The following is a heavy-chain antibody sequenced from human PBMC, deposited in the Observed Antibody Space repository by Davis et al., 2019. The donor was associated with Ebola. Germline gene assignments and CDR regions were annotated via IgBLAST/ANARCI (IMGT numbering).Heavy chain of an antibody. CDR1: GFTVSSNY. V-gene: IGHV3-53*01. Sequence: GSLRLSCAASGFTVSSNYMSWVRQAPGKGLEWVSVTYSGGSTYYADSVKGRFTISRDNSKNTLYLQMNSLRAEDTAVYYCARDKDRGGNSPGAFDIWGQGTMVTVSS. CDR2: TYSGGST. J-gene: IGHJ3*02. CDR3: ARDKDRGGNSPGAFDI. D-gene: IGHD4-23*01.